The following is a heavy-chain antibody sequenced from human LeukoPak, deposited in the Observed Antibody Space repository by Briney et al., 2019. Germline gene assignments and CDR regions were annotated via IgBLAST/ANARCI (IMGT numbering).Heavy chain of an antibody. V-gene: IGHV4-59*08. Sequence: PSETLSLTCTVSGGSIRSYYWSWIRQPPGKGLEWIGYIYYSGNTNYNPSLKSRVTISVDTSKNQFSLKLSSVTAADTAVYYCARVPPSIAARGWFDPWGQGTLVTVSS. CDR2: IYYSGNT. CDR3: ARVPPSIAARGWFDP. J-gene: IGHJ5*02. CDR1: GGSIRSYY. D-gene: IGHD6-6*01.